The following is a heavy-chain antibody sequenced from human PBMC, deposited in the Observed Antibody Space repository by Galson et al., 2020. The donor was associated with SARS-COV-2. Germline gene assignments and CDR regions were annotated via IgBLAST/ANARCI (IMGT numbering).Heavy chain of an antibody. CDR3: ASPGPPPREPIVVVPAAIYY. V-gene: IGHV3-53*01. D-gene: IGHD2-2*01. CDR1: GFTDNSNY. Sequence: GESLKIYCAAPGFTDNSNYMSWVRQAPGKGLEWVSVIYSGGSTYYADSVKGRCTISRDNSKNTLYLQMNSLSAEDTAVYYCASPGPPPREPIVVVPAAIYYWGQGTLVTVSS. CDR2: IYSGGST. J-gene: IGHJ4*02.